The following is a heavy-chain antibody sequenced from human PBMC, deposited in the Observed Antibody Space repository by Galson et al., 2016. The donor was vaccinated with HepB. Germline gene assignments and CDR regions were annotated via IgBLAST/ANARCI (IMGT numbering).Heavy chain of an antibody. Sequence: LVKVSCKASGYTFTSYGINWVRQAPGQGLEWMGWISAYNGNTNYEQKLQGRVTMTKDTSTSTAYMELRSLRSDDTAVYYCARAPPTWVRGHEYGIDVWGQGTTVTVSS. D-gene: IGHD1-1*01. V-gene: IGHV1-18*04. CDR2: ISAYNGNT. CDR3: ARAPPTWVRGHEYGIDV. CDR1: GYTFTSYG. J-gene: IGHJ6*02.